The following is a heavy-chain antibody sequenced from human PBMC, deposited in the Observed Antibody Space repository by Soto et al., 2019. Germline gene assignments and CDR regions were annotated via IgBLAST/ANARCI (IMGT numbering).Heavy chain of an antibody. V-gene: IGHV3-53*01. J-gene: IGHJ6*02. CDR1: GFTVSNTY. CDR2: IYTAGGT. CDR3: ARDCSSTSCYGMDV. D-gene: IGHD2-2*01. Sequence: PGGSLRLSCAASGFTVSNTYMTWVRQPPGKGLECVSVIYTAGGTNYADSVKGRFIISRDNSKNTLYLQMNSLRAEDTAVYYCARDCSSTSCYGMDVWGQGTTVTVSS.